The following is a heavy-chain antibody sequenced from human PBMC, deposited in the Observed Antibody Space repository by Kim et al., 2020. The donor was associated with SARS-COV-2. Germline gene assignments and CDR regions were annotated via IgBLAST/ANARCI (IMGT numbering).Heavy chain of an antibody. Sequence: SQTLSLTCAISGDSVSSNSAAWNWIRQSPSRGLEWLGRTYYRSKWYNDYAVSVKSRITINPDTSKNQFSLQLNSVTPEDTAVYYCAREGTTVTTTGGWFDPWGQGTLVTVSS. CDR2: TYYRSKWYN. D-gene: IGHD4-17*01. CDR3: AREGTTVTTTGGWFDP. V-gene: IGHV6-1*01. J-gene: IGHJ5*02. CDR1: GDSVSSNSAA.